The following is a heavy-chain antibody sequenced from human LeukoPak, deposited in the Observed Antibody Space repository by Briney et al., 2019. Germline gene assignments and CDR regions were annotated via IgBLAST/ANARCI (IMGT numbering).Heavy chain of an antibody. J-gene: IGHJ4*01. Sequence: GGSLRLSCAASGFTFSSYSMNWVRQAPGKGLGWVSYMSSSISTIYYADSVKGRFTIARDNAKNSLYLQMNSLRAEATAVYYRPSLTVQGIVVVPAVSDGWSQRTLLT. CDR1: GFTFSSYS. D-gene: IGHD2-2*01. V-gene: IGHV3-48*01. CDR3: PSLTVQGIVVVPAVSDG. CDR2: MSSSISTI.